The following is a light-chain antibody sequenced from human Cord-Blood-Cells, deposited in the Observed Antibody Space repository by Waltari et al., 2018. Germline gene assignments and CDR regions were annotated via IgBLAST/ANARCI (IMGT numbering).Light chain of an antibody. CDR2: EVS. CDR3: SSYAGSNNLGV. J-gene: IGLJ2*01. Sequence: QSALTQPPSASGSPGQSVTISCTGTSSDVGGYHSVSWYQQHPGKAPKLMIYEVSKRPSGVPDRFSGSKSGNTASLTVSGLQAEDEADYYCSSYAGSNNLGVFGGGTKLTVL. V-gene: IGLV2-8*01. CDR1: SSDVGGYHS.